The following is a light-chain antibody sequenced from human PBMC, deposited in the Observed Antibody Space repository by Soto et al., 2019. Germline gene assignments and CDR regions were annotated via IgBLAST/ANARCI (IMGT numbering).Light chain of an antibody. CDR3: QQYNNYSPT. Sequence: DLPMTQSPSTLSASVGDRVTITCRASQSISSWLAWYQQKPGKAPKLLIYDASSLESGVPSRFSGSGSGTEFTLTISSLQPDDFATYYCQQYNNYSPTFGQGTKVEIK. V-gene: IGKV1-5*01. CDR2: DAS. J-gene: IGKJ1*01. CDR1: QSISSW.